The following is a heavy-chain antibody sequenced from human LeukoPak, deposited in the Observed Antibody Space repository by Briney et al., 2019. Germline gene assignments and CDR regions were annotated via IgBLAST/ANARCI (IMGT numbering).Heavy chain of an antibody. CDR2: INPNSGST. D-gene: IGHD2-15*01. J-gene: IGHJ5*02. CDR3: ARVSCSGDSCYLNWFDP. V-gene: IGHV1-2*02. Sequence: ASVKVSCKASGYTVTDYYIHWVRQAPGQGLEWVGWINPNSGSTNYPQKFQGRVTMTRDTPISTAYMELSRLKSDDTAIYFCARVSCSGDSCYLNWFDPWGQGTLVTVSS. CDR1: GYTVTDYY.